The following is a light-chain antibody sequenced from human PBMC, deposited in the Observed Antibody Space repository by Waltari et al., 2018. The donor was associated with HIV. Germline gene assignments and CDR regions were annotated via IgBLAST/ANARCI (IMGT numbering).Light chain of an antibody. V-gene: IGKV1-39*01. CDR2: SAS. J-gene: IGKJ2*01. CDR1: QSISDF. CDR3: QQGDSIPYT. Sequence: DIQMTQSPSPLSASVGDRVTITCRASQSISDFLNWYQQKPGKAPQLLISSASTLQSGVPSRFSGSGSGTDFTLTINSLQPEDFATYYCQQGDSIPYTFGRGTKLDIK.